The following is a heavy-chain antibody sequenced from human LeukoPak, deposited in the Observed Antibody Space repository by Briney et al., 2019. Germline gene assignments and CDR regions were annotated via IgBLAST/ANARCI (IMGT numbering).Heavy chain of an antibody. D-gene: IGHD2-2*01. J-gene: IGHJ6*03. CDR2: IYYSGSN. Sequence: PSETLSLTRTVSGGSISSYYWSWIRQPPGKGLEWIGYIYYSGSNNYQHSLKSRVTISVDTFKNQFSLKLSSVTAADTAVYYCARTRPDYYYYYYMYVWGKGTTVTVSS. CDR3: ARTRPDYYYYYYMYV. CDR1: GGSISSYY. V-gene: IGHV4-59*01.